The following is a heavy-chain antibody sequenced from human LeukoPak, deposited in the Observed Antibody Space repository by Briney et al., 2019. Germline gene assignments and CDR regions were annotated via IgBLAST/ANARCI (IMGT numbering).Heavy chain of an antibody. D-gene: IGHD2-15*01. CDR1: GGSISSGSYY. Sequence: SQTLSLTCTVSGGSISSGSYYWSWIRQPAGKGLEWIGHIYTSGRTNYNPSLKSRVTISVDTSKNQFSLKLSSVTAADTAVYYCARGAMSGYCSGGSCYSDSWYFRGWFDPWGQGTLVTVSS. CDR2: IYTSGRT. J-gene: IGHJ5*02. V-gene: IGHV4-61*09. CDR3: ARGAMSGYCSGGSCYSDSWYFRGWFDP.